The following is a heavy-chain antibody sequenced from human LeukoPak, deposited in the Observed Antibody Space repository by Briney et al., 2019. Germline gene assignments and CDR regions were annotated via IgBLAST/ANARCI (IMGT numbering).Heavy chain of an antibody. CDR2: IWYDGINK. CDR3: ARGTVTAPDY. J-gene: IGHJ4*02. V-gene: IGHV3-33*01. D-gene: IGHD2-21*02. CDR1: VFTFTNYA. Sequence: GGSLRLSCAASVFTFTNYAMHCVRQAPGKGLEWVALIWYDGINKYYADSVKGRFTISRDNSKNTLYLQMNRLRPEDTAVYYCARGTVTAPDYWGQGTLVTVSS.